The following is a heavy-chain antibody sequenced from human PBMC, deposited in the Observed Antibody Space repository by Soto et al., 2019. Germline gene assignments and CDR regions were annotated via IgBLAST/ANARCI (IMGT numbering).Heavy chain of an antibody. V-gene: IGHV3-7*05. CDR3: ASSMGRGEHDY. D-gene: IGHD3-10*01. Sequence: EVQLVESGGGLVQPGGSLRLSCAASGFTFSDYWMSWVRQAPGQGLECVANIKTDGSEKYYVDPVRGRCTISRANAKNSLYLQMNSLRAEDTAVYYCASSMGRGEHDYWGQRILVDVSS. J-gene: IGHJ4*02. CDR1: GFTFSDYW. CDR2: IKTDGSEK.